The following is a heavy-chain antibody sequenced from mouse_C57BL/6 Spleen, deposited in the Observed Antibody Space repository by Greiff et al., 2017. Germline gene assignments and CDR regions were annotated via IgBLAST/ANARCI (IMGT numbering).Heavy chain of an antibody. CDR2: IDPEDGDT. CDR1: GFNIKDYY. CDR3: ATSVSSYWYFDV. Sequence: EVQLQQSGAELVRPGASVKLSCTASGFNIKDYYMHWVKQRPEQGLEWIGKIDPEDGDTEYAPKFQGKATMTADTSSNTAYMQLSSLTSEDTAVYYCATSVSSYWYFDVWGTGTTVTVSS. D-gene: IGHD1-1*01. J-gene: IGHJ1*03. V-gene: IGHV14-1*01.